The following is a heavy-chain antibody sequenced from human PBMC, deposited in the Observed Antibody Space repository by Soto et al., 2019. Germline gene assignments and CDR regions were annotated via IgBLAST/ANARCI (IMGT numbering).Heavy chain of an antibody. CDR2: INHSGST. V-gene: IGHV4-34*01. Sequence: PSETLSLTCAVYGGSFSGYYWSWIRQPPGKGLEWIGEINHSGSTNCNPSLKSRVTISVDTSKNQFSLKLTSVTAADTAVYYCARDRRWLQFRYFDYWGQGTLVNVSS. D-gene: IGHD5-12*01. J-gene: IGHJ4*02. CDR3: ARDRRWLQFRYFDY. CDR1: GGSFSGYY.